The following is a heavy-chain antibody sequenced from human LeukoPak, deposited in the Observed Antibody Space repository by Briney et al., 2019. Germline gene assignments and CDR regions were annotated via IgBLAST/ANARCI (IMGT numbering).Heavy chain of an antibody. J-gene: IGHJ6*03. V-gene: IGHV3-30*02. Sequence: GGSLRLSCAASEFTFSSYGMHWVRQAPGKGLEWVAFIRYDGSNKYYADSVKGRFTVSRDNSKNTLYLEMNSLRAEDTAVYYCAKRLAAAPYYYYYMDDWGKGTTVTVAS. CDR2: IRYDGSNK. CDR3: AKRLAAAPYYYYYMDD. D-gene: IGHD6-13*01. CDR1: EFTFSSYG.